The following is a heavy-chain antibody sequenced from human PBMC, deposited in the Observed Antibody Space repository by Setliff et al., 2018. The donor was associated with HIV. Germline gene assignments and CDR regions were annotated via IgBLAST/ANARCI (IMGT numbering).Heavy chain of an antibody. V-gene: IGHV4-39*01. D-gene: IGHD3-10*01. CDR2: MYYRGTT. CDR1: GGSFRSSRYY. CDR3: VRQGLTMNRGVPAPILYYFDY. Sequence: SETLSLTCTVSGGSFRSSRYYWGWIRQPPGKGLEWIGNMYYRGTTYNNPSLKSRVTFSADTSKNQFSLNLNSVTATDTAVYYCVRQGLTMNRGVPAPILYYFDYWGQGILVTVSS. J-gene: IGHJ4*02.